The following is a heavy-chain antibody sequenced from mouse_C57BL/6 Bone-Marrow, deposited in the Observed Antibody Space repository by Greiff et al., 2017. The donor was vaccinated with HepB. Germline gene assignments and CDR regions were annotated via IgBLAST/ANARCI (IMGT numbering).Heavy chain of an antibody. J-gene: IGHJ4*01. Sequence: EVKVEESGGGLVQPGGSMKLSCVASGFTFSNYWMNWVRQSPEKGLEWVAQIRLKSDNYATNYAESVKGRFTISRDDSKSSVYLQMNNLRAEDTGIYYCTGPRYAMDYWGQGTSVTVSS. CDR1: GFTFSNYW. CDR2: IRLKSDNYAT. V-gene: IGHV6-3*01. CDR3: TGPRYAMDY.